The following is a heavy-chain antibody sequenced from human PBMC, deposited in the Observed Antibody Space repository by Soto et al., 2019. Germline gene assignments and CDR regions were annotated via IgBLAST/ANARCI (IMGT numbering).Heavy chain of an antibody. CDR3: ARGRGYSYGYYFEYYYYGMDV. CDR2: INHSGST. CDR1: GWSFSGYY. D-gene: IGHD5-18*01. Sequence: SETLSLTFAVYGWSFSGYYWSWIRQPPGKGLEWIGEINHSGSTNYNPSLKSRVTISVDTSKNQFSLKLSSVTAADTAVYYCARGRGYSYGYYFEYYYYGMDVWGQGTTVT. V-gene: IGHV4-34*01. J-gene: IGHJ6*02.